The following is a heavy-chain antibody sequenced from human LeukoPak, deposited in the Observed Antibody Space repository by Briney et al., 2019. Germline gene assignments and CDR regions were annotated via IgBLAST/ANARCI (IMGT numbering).Heavy chain of an antibody. CDR3: GRQEGDSCGYYYVLG. V-gene: IGHV5-51*01. Sequence: NPGGSLQISCKGSGYSFTSYWIGWVRQMPGKGLGWKGIIYPGDSDTRYSPSFQGQVTISADKSISTAYLQWSSLRASHTAMYYCGRQEGDSCGYYYVLGWGQGTLVTVSS. J-gene: IGHJ4*02. D-gene: IGHD3-22*01. CDR1: GYSFTSYW. CDR2: IYPGDSDT.